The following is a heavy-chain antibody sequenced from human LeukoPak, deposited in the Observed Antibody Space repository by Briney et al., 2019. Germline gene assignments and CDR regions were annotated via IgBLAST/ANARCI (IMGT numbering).Heavy chain of an antibody. CDR1: GFAFHNYA. CDR2: INWNSDTK. J-gene: IGHJ6*02. D-gene: IGHD4-23*01. CDR3: AKDTGGNGAYFYAMDV. Sequence: PGRSLRLSCVGSGFAFHNYAMHWGRRPPGKGLEWVSAINWNSDTKAYADSVKGRFTISRDRARNSLYLQMDSLRPEDTALYYCAKDTGGNGAYFYAMDVWGQGTSVTVSS. V-gene: IGHV3-9*01.